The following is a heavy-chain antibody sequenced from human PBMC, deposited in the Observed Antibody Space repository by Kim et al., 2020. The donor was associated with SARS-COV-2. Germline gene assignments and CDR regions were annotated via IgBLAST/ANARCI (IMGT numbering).Heavy chain of an antibody. CDR3: ARAGQYQLLYPFDY. D-gene: IGHD2-2*02. V-gene: IGHV3-30-3*01. CDR1: GFTFSSYA. Sequence: GGSLRLSCAASGFTFSSYAMHWVRQAPGKGLEWVAVISYDGSNKYYADSVKGRFTISRDNSKNTLYLQMNSLRAEDTAVYYCARAGQYQLLYPFDYWGQGTLVTVSS. CDR2: ISYDGSNK. J-gene: IGHJ4*02.